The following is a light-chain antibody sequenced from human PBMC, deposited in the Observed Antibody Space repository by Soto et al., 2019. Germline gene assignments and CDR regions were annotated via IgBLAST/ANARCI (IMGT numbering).Light chain of an antibody. CDR1: QTISSW. V-gene: IGKV1-5*03. J-gene: IGKJ1*01. CDR2: KAS. Sequence: DIQMTQSPSTLSASVGDRVTITCRASQTISSWLAWYQQKPGKAPKLLIYKASSLESGVSSRFSGSESGTEFALTISSLQSDDFATYYCQQYNSYPWTFGQGTRVEIK. CDR3: QQYNSYPWT.